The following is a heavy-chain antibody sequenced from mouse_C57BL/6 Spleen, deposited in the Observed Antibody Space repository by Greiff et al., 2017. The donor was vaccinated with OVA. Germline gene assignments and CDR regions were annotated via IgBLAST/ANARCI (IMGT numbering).Heavy chain of an antibody. V-gene: IGHV1-80*01. J-gene: IGHJ2*01. CDR2: IYPGDGDT. CDR1: GYAFSSYW. CDR3: AREGVYYGSSYGY. D-gene: IGHD1-1*01. Sequence: QVQLQQSGAELVKPGASVKISCKASGYAFSSYWMNWVKQRPGKGREWIGQIYPGDGDTNYNGKFKGKATLTADKSSSTAYMQLISLTSEDSAVYFCAREGVYYGSSYGYWGQGTTLTVSS.